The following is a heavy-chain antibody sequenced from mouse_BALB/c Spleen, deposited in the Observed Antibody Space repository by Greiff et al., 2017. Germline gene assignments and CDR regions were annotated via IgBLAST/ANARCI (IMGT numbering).Heavy chain of an antibody. J-gene: IGHJ4*01. CDR1: GYTFTSYY. CDR2: INPSNGGT. D-gene: IGHD1-1*01. CDR3: TVYYYGSSYAMDY. V-gene: IGHV1S16*01. Sequence: QVQLQQPGAELVRPGASVKLSCKASGYTFTSYYMYWVKQRPGQGLEWIGEINPSNGGTNFNEKFKSKATLTVDKSSSTAYMQLSSLTSEDSAVYYCTVYYYGSSYAMDYWGQGTSVTVSS.